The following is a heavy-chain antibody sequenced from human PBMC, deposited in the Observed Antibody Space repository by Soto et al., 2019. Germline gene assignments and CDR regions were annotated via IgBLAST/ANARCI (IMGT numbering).Heavy chain of an antibody. V-gene: IGHV1-18*01. D-gene: IGHD3-10*01. CDR3: ARDELFGELFRSGMDV. CDR2: ITPWNGNT. CDR1: GYTFPSYG. Sequence: QVQLVQSGAEVKKPGASMKVSCKASGYTFPSYGINWVRQAPGQGLEWMGWITPWNGNTNYAQQFQGRVTMTTDTSTNTAYMELRSLRSGDTAVYSCARDELFGELFRSGMDVWGQGTTVTASS. J-gene: IGHJ6*02.